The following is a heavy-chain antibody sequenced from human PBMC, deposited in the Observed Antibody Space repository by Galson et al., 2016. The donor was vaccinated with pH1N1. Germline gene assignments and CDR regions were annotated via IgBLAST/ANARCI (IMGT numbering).Heavy chain of an antibody. CDR2: INAGNGNT. CDR1: GYTFTSYA. D-gene: IGHD3-3*01. CDR3: ARGGTLSVFWSNYYPYGMDV. V-gene: IGHV1-3*01. J-gene: IGHJ6*02. Sequence: SVKVSCKASGYTFTSYAMHWVRQAPGHRLQGMGWINAGNGNTKYSHKFQVRVTITRATSASTAYMYLNSLRSEETAVYYYARGGTLSVFWSNYYPYGMDVGGQGTTVTVSS.